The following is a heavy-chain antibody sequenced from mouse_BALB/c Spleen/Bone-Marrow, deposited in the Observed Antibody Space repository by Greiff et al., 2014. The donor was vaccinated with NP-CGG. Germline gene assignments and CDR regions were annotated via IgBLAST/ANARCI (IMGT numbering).Heavy chain of an antibody. D-gene: IGHD3-2*01. CDR3: ATTDSSGVFAY. J-gene: IGHJ3*01. Sequence: EVQRVESGAELVKPGASVKLSCTASGFNIKDTYMHWVKQRPEQGLESIGRIDPANGNTKYDPKFQGKATITADTSSNTAYLQLSSLTSEDTAVYYCATTDSSGVFAYWGQGTLVTVSA. CDR2: IDPANGNT. V-gene: IGHV14-3*02. CDR1: GFNIKDTY.